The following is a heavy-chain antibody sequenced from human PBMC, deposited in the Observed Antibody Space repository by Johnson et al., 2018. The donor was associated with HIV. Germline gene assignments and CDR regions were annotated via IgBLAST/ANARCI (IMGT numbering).Heavy chain of an antibody. CDR1: GLTFSSCW. V-gene: IGHV3-7*05. D-gene: IGHD6-19*01. CDR3: ARVAVAGTRSI. Sequence: VQLVESGGGLVQPGGSLRLSCGASGLTFSSCWMSWVRQAPGKGLEWVANIKQDGSEKYYVDSVKGRFTISRDNAKNSLYLQMNSLRAEDTAVYYCARVAVAGTRSIWGQGTMVTVSS. CDR2: IKQDGSEK. J-gene: IGHJ3*02.